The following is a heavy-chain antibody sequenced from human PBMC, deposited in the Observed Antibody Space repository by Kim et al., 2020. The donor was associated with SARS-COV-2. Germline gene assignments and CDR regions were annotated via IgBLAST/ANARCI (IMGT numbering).Heavy chain of an antibody. CDR3: AGELYTTMLGY. Sequence: GGSLRLSCAASGFTFSSYSMNWVRQAPGKGLEWVSYISSSSSTIYYADSVKGRFTISRDNAKNSLYLQMNSLRAEDTAVYYCAGELYTTMLGYWGQGTLVTVSS. CDR2: ISSSSSTI. CDR1: GFTFSSYS. V-gene: IGHV3-48*04. D-gene: IGHD3-22*01. J-gene: IGHJ4*02.